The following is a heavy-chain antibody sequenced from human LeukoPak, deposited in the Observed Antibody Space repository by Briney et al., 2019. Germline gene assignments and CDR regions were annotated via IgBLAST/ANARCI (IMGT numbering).Heavy chain of an antibody. CDR1: GFTFSSYS. D-gene: IGHD3-3*01. CDR2: ISSSSSYI. CDR3: ARTYDFGRGPPGDAFDN. J-gene: IGHJ3*02. Sequence: KPGGSLRLSCAASGFTFSSYSMNWVRQAPGKGLEWVSSISSSSSYIYYADSVKGRFTISRDNAKNSLYLQMNSLRAEDTAVYYCARTYDFGRGPPGDAFDNWGQGTLVTVPS. V-gene: IGHV3-21*01.